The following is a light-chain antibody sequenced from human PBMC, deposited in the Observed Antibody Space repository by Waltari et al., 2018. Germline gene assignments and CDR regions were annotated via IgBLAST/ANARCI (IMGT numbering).Light chain of an antibody. CDR1: QGISNY. CDR2: AAS. Sequence: DIQMTQSPSSLSASIGDRVTITCRASQGISNYLAWYHQKPGKVPKVLIYAASTLQSGVPARFSGSGSGTDFTLTISSLQPEDVATYYCQKYNSAPMTFGQGTKVEIK. CDR3: QKYNSAPMT. J-gene: IGKJ1*01. V-gene: IGKV1-27*01.